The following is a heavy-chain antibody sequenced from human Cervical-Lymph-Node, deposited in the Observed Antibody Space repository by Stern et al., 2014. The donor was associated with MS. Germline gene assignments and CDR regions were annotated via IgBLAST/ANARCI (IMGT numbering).Heavy chain of an antibody. Sequence: QVQLVQSGAEVKKPGAPVKVSCKASENTFTNYYIHWVRQAPGQGLEWMGLINPSDGYTGYAQTFQSRVALTRDTSTRMVYMELSSLRSEDTAVYFCARNPPPDPPMTYYSYGMDVWGQGTTVTVSS. CDR2: INPSDGYT. CDR3: ARNPPPDPPMTYYSYGMDV. CDR1: ENTFTNYY. V-gene: IGHV1-46*01. J-gene: IGHJ6*02.